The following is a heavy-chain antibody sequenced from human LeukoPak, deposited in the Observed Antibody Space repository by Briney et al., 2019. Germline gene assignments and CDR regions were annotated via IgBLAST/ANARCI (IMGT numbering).Heavy chain of an antibody. V-gene: IGHV4-61*02. J-gene: IGHJ4*02. Sequence: SETLSLTCTVSGGSISSGSYYWSWIRQPAGKGLEWIGRIYTSGSTNYNPSLKSRVTISVDTSKNQFSLKLSSVTAADTAVYYCAGDSSGYHSGYWGQGTLVTVFS. D-gene: IGHD3-22*01. CDR2: IYTSGST. CDR3: AGDSSGYHSGY. CDR1: GGSISSGSYY.